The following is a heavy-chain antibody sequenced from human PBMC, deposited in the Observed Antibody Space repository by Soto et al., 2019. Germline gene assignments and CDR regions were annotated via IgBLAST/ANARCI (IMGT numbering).Heavy chain of an antibody. V-gene: IGHV3-21*01. CDR3: TREEGGSYDSWFHP. J-gene: IGHJ5*02. CDR2: ISIGAAYI. CDR1: FTFSLYS. Sequence: GWSLRLSCNFTFSLYSMNWVRQAPGKGLEWVASISIGAAYIKYADSVQGRFTISRDNAKSSVSLQMSSLRVEDTAVYFCTREEGGSYDSWFHPWGQGTQVTVSS. D-gene: IGHD1-26*01.